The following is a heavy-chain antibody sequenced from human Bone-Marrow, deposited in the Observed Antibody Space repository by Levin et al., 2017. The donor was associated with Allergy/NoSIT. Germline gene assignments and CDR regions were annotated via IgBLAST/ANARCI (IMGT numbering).Heavy chain of an antibody. CDR3: ARGPQAPMDYYYMDV. D-gene: IGHD5-24*01. J-gene: IGHJ6*03. Sequence: GGSLRLSCAASGFTFSSYSMNWVRQAPGKGLEWVSSISSSSSYIYYADSVKGRFTISRDNAKNSLYLQMNSLRAEDTAVYYCARGPQAPMDYYYMDVWGKGTTVTVSS. V-gene: IGHV3-21*01. CDR2: ISSSSSYI. CDR1: GFTFSSYS.